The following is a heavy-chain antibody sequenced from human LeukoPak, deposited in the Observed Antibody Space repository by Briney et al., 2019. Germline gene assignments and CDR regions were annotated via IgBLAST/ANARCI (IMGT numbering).Heavy chain of an antibody. J-gene: IGHJ4*02. CDR2: INHSGST. V-gene: IGHV4-39*07. CDR3: ARARYYGSGSYIFDY. CDR1: GGSIRSSYYY. Sequence: PSETLSLTCTVSGGSIRSSYYYWGWIRQPPGKGLEWIGEINHSGSTNYNPSLKSRVTISIDTSKNQFSLKLSSVTAADTAVYYCARARYYGSGSYIFDYWGQGTLVTVSS. D-gene: IGHD3-10*01.